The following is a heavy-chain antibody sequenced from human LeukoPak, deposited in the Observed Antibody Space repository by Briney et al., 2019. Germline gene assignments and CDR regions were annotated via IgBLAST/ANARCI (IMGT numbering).Heavy chain of an antibody. D-gene: IGHD3-22*01. Sequence: GGSLRLSCEASGFSMSVYWMSWVRQAPGKGLEWVGNIKQDGSERNHVDSVKGRFTISRDNAKKSLYLQMDSLRAEDAAVYYCARDWGAYYHFFDYWGQRTLVTVSS. CDR1: GFSMSVYW. V-gene: IGHV3-7*01. CDR3: ARDWGAYYHFFDY. J-gene: IGHJ4*02. CDR2: IKQDGSER.